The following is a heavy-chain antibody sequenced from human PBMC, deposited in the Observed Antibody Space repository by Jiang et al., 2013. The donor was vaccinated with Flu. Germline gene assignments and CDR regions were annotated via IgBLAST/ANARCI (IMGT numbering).Heavy chain of an antibody. Sequence: LLKPSETLSLTCIVSGGSISNYYWSWIRQPPGKGLEWIGNIYYSGSTNYNPSLKSRVTISVDTSKNQFSLKLSSVTAADTAVYYCARTPPDYYYGSGSHFDYWGQGTLVTVSS. D-gene: IGHD3-10*01. CDR2: IYYSGST. V-gene: IGHV4-59*01. CDR1: GGSISNYY. CDR3: ARTPPDYYYGSGSHFDY. J-gene: IGHJ4*02.